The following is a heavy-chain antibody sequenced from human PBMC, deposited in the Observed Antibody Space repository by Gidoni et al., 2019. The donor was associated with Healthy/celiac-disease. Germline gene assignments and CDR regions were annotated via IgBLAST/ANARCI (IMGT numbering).Heavy chain of an antibody. V-gene: IGHV1-46*01. CDR3: ARDFSNYYDSSGYRHFDY. D-gene: IGHD3-22*01. J-gene: IGHJ4*02. CDR2: INPSGGST. Sequence: QVQLVQSGAEVKKPGASVKVSCKASGYTFTSYYLHWVRQAPGQGLEWMGIINPSGGSTSYAQKFQGRVTMTRDTSTSTVYMELSSLRSEDTAVYYCARDFSNYYDSSGYRHFDYWGQGTLVTVSS. CDR1: GYTFTSYY.